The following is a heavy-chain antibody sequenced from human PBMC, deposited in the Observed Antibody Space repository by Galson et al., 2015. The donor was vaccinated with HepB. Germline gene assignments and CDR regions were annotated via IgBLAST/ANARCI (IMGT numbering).Heavy chain of an antibody. V-gene: IGHV1-69*04. J-gene: IGHJ6*02. D-gene: IGHD6-13*01. Sequence: SVKVSCKASGGTFSSYTISWVRQAPGQGLEWMGRIIPILGIANYAQKFQGRVTITADKSTSTAYMELSSLRSEDTAVYYCARDLLFLAHGIAAVHYDAVLYYGMDVWGQGTTVTVSS. CDR2: IIPILGIA. CDR3: ARDLLFLAHGIAAVHYDAVLYYGMDV. CDR1: GGTFSSYT.